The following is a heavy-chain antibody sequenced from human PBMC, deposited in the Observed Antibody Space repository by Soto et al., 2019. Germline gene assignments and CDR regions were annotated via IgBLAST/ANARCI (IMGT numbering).Heavy chain of an antibody. J-gene: IGHJ4*02. CDR3: ASGRPVLY. CDR2: VNQDGGEK. CDR1: GFTFSSYW. D-gene: IGHD3-10*01. Sequence: PGGSLRLSCAASGFTFSSYWMSWVRQAPGKGLEWVANVNQDGGEKFYVGSVKGRFTISRDNAMNSLYLQMNSLRAEDTAVYYCASGRPVLYWGQGTMVTVSS. V-gene: IGHV3-7*01.